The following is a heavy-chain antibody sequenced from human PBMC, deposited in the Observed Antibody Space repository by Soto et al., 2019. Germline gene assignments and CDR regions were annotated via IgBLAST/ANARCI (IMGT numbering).Heavy chain of an antibody. J-gene: IGHJ4*02. CDR1: GGSIGSGGYY. Sequence: QVQLQESGPGLVKPSQTLSLTCTVSGGSIGSGGYYWSWIRQHPGKGLEWIVYIYYSGSTYYNPSLKSRVTISVDTSKNQFSLKLSSVTAADTAVYYCASCPSQVPATFYFDYWGQGTLVTVSS. D-gene: IGHD2-2*01. CDR2: IYYSGST. V-gene: IGHV4-31*03. CDR3: ASCPSQVPATFYFDY.